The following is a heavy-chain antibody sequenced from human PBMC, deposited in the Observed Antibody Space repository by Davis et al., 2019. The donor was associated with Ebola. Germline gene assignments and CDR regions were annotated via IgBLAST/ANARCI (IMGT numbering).Heavy chain of an antibody. J-gene: IGHJ4*02. CDR1: GFTFSSYW. D-gene: IGHD6-13*01. CDR3: TKGQGYFLDY. V-gene: IGHV3-30*02. CDR2: ISYDGRNK. Sequence: GGSLSLSCAASGFTFSSYWMHWVRQAPGKGLEWVAFISYDGRNKYYADSVKGRFTFSRDNSKNTLYLQMDTLRVEDTALYYCTKGQGYFLDYWGQGTLVTVSS.